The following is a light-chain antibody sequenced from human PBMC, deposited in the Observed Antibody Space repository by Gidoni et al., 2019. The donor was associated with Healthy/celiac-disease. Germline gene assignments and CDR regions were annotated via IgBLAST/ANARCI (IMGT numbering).Light chain of an antibody. Sequence: LVMTQSPAPLSVSPGERTTLSCRASQSVSSNFAWYQQKPGQAPRLLIYGASTRATGIPARLSGSGSGTEVTLIISSLQSEDFAVDYCQQYNNWPWGAFGQGTKLEIK. CDR2: GAS. J-gene: IGKJ2*01. V-gene: IGKV3-15*01. CDR3: QQYNNWPWGA. CDR1: QSVSSN.